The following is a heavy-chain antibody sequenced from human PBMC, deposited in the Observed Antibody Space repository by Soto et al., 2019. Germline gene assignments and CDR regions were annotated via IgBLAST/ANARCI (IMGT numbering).Heavy chain of an antibody. V-gene: IGHV4-39*01. Sequence: QLQLQESGPGLVKPSETLSLTCTVSGGSISSSSYYWGGLRQPPGKGLEWIGSIYYSGSTYYNPSLKSRVTISVDTSKNQFSLKLSSVTAADTAVYYCARQNDSSGYYYFDYWGQGTLVTVSS. CDR2: IYYSGST. CDR1: GGSISSSSYY. J-gene: IGHJ4*02. CDR3: ARQNDSSGYYYFDY. D-gene: IGHD3-22*01.